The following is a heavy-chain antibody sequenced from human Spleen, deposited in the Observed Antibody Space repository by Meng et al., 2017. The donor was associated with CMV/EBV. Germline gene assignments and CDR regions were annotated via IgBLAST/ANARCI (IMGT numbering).Heavy chain of an antibody. V-gene: IGHV3-15*01. Sequence: GESLKISCAASGFTFSRYAMSWVRQAPGEGLEWVGCVKSKADGGTIDYAAPVKGRFSISRDDSKNSLCLQMSSLKTADTAVYYCTTDVVWEVLLSSPADAFDIWGQGTMVTVSS. J-gene: IGHJ3*02. CDR2: VKSKADGGTI. CDR1: GFTFSRYA. D-gene: IGHD1-26*01. CDR3: TTDVVWEVLLSSPADAFDI.